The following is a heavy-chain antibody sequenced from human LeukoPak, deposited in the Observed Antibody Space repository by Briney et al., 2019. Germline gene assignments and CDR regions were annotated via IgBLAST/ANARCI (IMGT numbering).Heavy chain of an antibody. J-gene: IGHJ3*02. D-gene: IGHD3-22*01. CDR1: GYTFKSYD. Sequence: ASVKVSCTASGYTFKSYDINWVRQTTGQGLEWMGWINPNSGGTNYAQKFQGRVTMTRDTSTSTAYMELRSLRSDDTAVYYCATHETYYYDSSGYQGAFDIWGQGTMVTVSS. CDR3: ATHETYYYDSSGYQGAFDI. CDR2: INPNSGGT. V-gene: IGHV1-2*02.